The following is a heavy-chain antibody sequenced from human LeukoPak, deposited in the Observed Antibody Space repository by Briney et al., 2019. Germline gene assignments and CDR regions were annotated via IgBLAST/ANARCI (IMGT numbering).Heavy chain of an antibody. D-gene: IGHD2-8*01. CDR1: GGSISSTNW. V-gene: IGHV4-4*02. J-gene: IGHJ6*03. Sequence: SETLSLTCAVSGGSISSTNWWSWVRQPPGKGLEWIGEIFHSGGTNYNPSLKSRISLSVDKSQNQFSLKLNSLTAADTAVYYCAANGYYSIDVWGKRTTVTVSS. CDR3: AANGYYSIDV. CDR2: IFHSGGT.